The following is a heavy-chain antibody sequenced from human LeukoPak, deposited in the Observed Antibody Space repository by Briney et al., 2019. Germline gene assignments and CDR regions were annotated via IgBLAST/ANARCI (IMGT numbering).Heavy chain of an antibody. CDR3: ARGRVISPRPGALPSLNYFDP. J-gene: IGHJ5*02. CDR2: INPNSGGT. Sequence: ASVKVSCKASGYTFTGYYMHWVRQAPGQGLEWMGWINPNSGGTNYAQKFQGRVTMTRDTSISTAYMELSRLISDDTAVYYCARGRVISPRPGALPSLNYFDPWGQGALVTVSS. V-gene: IGHV1-2*02. D-gene: IGHD6-6*01. CDR1: GYTFTGYY.